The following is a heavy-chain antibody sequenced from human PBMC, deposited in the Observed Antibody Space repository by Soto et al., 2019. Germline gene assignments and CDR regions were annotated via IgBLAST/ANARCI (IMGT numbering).Heavy chain of an antibody. J-gene: IGHJ6*02. Sequence: QVQLVQSGAEVKKPGSSVKVSCKASGDTFSSYAISWVRQAPGQGLEWMGGIIPIFGTANYAQKFQGRVTITADESTSTAYMELSSLRSEDTAVYYCARDSYGPVAYYYYGMDVWGQGTTVTVSS. D-gene: IGHD5-18*01. CDR3: ARDSYGPVAYYYYGMDV. CDR2: IIPIFGTA. CDR1: GDTFSSYA. V-gene: IGHV1-69*12.